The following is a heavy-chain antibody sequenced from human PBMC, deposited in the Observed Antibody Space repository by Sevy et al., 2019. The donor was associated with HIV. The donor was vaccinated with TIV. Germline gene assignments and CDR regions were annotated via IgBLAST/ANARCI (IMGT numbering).Heavy chain of an antibody. Sequence: ASVKVSCKASGYTFTALDINWVRQATGQGLEWMGWMNPNTGQTDYSQRFQGRVTMTRDTFISTAYMELHSLGSDDTAIYCCARGIAAGVDYWGQGTQVTVSS. V-gene: IGHV1-8*01. CDR3: ARGIAAGVDY. J-gene: IGHJ4*02. CDR1: GYTFTALD. CDR2: MNPNTGQT. D-gene: IGHD6-13*01.